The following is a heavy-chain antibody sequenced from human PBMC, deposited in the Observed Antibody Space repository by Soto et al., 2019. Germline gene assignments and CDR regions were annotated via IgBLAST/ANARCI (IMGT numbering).Heavy chain of an antibody. CDR2: INPIVGTA. CDR3: ARARSKIAVAGLYAYYYYGMDV. CDR1: GYTFTSYY. Sequence: SVKVSCKASGYTFTSYYMHWVRQAPGQGLEWMGRINPIVGTANYAQKFQGRVTITADESTSTAYMELSSLRSEDTAVYYCARARSKIAVAGLYAYYYYGMDVWGQGTTVTVSS. D-gene: IGHD6-19*01. V-gene: IGHV1-69*11. J-gene: IGHJ6*02.